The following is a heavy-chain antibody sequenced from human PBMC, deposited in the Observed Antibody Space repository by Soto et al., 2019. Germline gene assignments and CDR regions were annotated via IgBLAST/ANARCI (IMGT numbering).Heavy chain of an antibody. V-gene: IGHV1-8*01. CDR3: ARRPHCSGGICYYGLDN. J-gene: IGHJ4*02. D-gene: IGHD2-15*01. CDR2: MNPDSGHA. Sequence: ASVKVSCKASGYTFTNSDINWVLQATRQGLEWMGWMNPDSGHAAYAQKFQGRVTLTTSTSTSTVYMEMRSLGSEDTAVYYCARRPHCSGGICYYGLDNWGQGTLVTV. CDR1: GYTFTNSD.